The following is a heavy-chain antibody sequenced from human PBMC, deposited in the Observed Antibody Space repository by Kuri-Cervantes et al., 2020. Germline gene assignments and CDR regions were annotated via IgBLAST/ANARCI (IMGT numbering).Heavy chain of an antibody. CDR1: GFTFGDYA. V-gene: IGHV3-49*04. CDR3: ARGALPYSGYAFDI. CDR2: IRSKAYGGTT. J-gene: IGHJ3*02. Sequence: GESLKISCTASGFTFGDYAMSWVRQAPGKGLEWVGFIRSKAYGGTTEYAASVKGRFTISRDDSKSIAYLQMNSLKTEDTAVYYCARGALPYSGYAFDIWGQGTMVTVSS. D-gene: IGHD5-12*01.